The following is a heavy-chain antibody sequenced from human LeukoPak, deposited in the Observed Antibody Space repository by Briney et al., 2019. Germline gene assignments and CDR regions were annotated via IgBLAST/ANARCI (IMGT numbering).Heavy chain of an antibody. Sequence: GGSLRLSCAASGSTFSGSAMHWVRQASGKGLEWVGRIRSKANSYATAYAASVKGRFTISRDDSKNTAYLQMNSLKTEDTAVYYCTRQGFVQAFYCGGDCYNNWYFDLWGRGTLVTVSS. J-gene: IGHJ2*01. CDR1: GSTFSGSA. CDR3: TRQGFVQAFYCGGDCYNNWYFDL. V-gene: IGHV3-73*01. CDR2: IRSKANSYAT. D-gene: IGHD2-21*02.